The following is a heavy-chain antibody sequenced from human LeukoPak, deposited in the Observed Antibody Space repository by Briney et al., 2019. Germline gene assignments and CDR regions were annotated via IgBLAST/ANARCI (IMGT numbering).Heavy chain of an antibody. J-gene: IGHJ4*02. D-gene: IGHD3-3*01. CDR1: RDSISSGGYY. CDR3: AVGVGFKFANFDY. CDR2: IYYTGST. V-gene: IGHV4-31*03. Sequence: SQTLSLTCTVSRDSISSGGYYWSWIRQHPGKGLEWIGYIYYTGSTFYNPSLKSRVTISVDTSKNQFSLKLSSVTAADTAVYYCAVGVGFKFANFDYWGQGTLVTVSS.